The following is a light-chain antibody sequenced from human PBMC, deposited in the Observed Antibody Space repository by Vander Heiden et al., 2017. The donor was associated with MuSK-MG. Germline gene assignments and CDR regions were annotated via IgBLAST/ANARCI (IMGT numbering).Light chain of an antibody. CDR3: QQRYSTPPT. V-gene: IGKV1-39*01. CDR2: TAS. Sequence: DIQMTLSHSSLSASAGDRVTITCRAGQNVVNYLDWFQQKPGKAPTLLIHTASRLQSGVPSRFSGSGSGTDFTLTINSLQPEDVATYYCQQRYSTPPTFGGGTRVDIK. J-gene: IGKJ4*01. CDR1: QNVVNY.